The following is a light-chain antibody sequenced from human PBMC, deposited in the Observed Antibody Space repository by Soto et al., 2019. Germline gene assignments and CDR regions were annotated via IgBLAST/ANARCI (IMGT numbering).Light chain of an antibody. J-gene: IGKJ1*01. V-gene: IGKV1-39*01. CDR1: QRFCSY. CDR2: AVS. Sequence: DIQLIQSPSSLSASVGDRVTITCHTSQRFCSYVNWYQQKPGKAPKLLINAVSTLHSGVPSRFSGSGSETDFTLTISSLQPEDSGTYYCQHSYTTPSWTFGQGTKVEI. CDR3: QHSYTTPSWT.